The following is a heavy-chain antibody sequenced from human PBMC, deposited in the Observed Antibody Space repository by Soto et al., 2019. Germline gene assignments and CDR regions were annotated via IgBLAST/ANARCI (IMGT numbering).Heavy chain of an antibody. J-gene: IGHJ4*02. CDR2: ISGSGGST. CDR3: AKTGYGRPKYFDY. Sequence: EVQLLESGGGLVQPGGSLRLSCAASGFTFSSYAMSWVRQAPGKGLEWVSAISGSGGSTYYADSVKGRFTISRDNSKNTLYLQMNSLRAEDTAVYYCAKTGYGRPKYFDYWGQVTLVTVSS. CDR1: GFTFSSYA. V-gene: IGHV3-23*01. D-gene: IGHD1-26*01.